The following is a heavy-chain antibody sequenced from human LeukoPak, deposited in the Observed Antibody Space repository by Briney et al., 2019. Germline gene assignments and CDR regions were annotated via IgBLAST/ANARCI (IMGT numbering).Heavy chain of an antibody. D-gene: IGHD3-22*01. CDR3: ARDQGGGYYNY. Sequence: GGSLRLSCAASGFTFSSYDMHWVRQAPGKGLEWVAVISYDGSNKYYADSVKGRFTISRDNSKNTLYLQMNSLRAEDTAVYYCARDQGGGYYNYWGQGTLVTVSS. CDR2: ISYDGSNK. CDR1: GFTFSSYD. J-gene: IGHJ4*02. V-gene: IGHV3-30*03.